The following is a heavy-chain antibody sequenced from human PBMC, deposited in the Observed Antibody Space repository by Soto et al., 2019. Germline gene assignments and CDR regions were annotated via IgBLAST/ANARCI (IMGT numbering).Heavy chain of an antibody. J-gene: IGHJ6*02. CDR1: GFTFSSYA. Sequence: QVQLVESGGGVVQPGRSLRLSCAASGFTFSSYAMHWVRQAPGKGLEWVAVISYDGSNKYYADSVKGRFTISRDNSKNTLYLQMNSLRAEDTAAYYCARGTVTYYYYYGMDVWGQGTTVTVSS. V-gene: IGHV3-30-3*01. CDR3: ARGTVTYYYYYGMDV. D-gene: IGHD4-17*01. CDR2: ISYDGSNK.